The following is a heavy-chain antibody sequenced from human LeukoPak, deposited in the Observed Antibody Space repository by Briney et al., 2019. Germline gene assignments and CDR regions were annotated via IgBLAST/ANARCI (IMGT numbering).Heavy chain of an antibody. D-gene: IGHD3-3*01. J-gene: IGHJ4*02. CDR1: GGSFSSYY. V-gene: IGHV4-59*01. Sequence: PSETLSLTCAVYGGSFSSYYWSWIRQPPGKGLEWIGYIYYSGSTNYNPSLKSRVTISVDTSKNQFSLKLSSVTAADTAVYYCARAYWSGYYHFDYWGQGILVTVSS. CDR3: ARAYWSGYYHFDY. CDR2: IYYSGST.